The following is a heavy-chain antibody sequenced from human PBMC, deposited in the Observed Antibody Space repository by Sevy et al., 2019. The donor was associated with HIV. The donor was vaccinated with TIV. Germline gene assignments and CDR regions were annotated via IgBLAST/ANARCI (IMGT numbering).Heavy chain of an antibody. J-gene: IGHJ5*02. CDR3: ARGPSYYDILTGYFRNWFDP. D-gene: IGHD3-9*01. V-gene: IGHV4-59*13. CDR1: GGSISSYY. Sequence: SETLSLTCTVSGGSISSYYWSWIRQPPGKGLEWIGYIYYSGSTNYNPSLKSRVTISVDTSKNQFSLKLRSVTAADTAVYYCARGPSYYDILTGYFRNWFDPWGQGTLVTVSS. CDR2: IYYSGST.